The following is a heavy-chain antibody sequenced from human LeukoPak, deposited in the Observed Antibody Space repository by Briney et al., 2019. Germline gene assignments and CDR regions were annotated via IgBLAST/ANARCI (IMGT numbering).Heavy chain of an antibody. CDR3: ARRPGPGVR. Sequence: GGSLRLSCAASGFTFSSYTMNWVRQAPGKGLEWVSSISSSSSYIYYADSVKGRFTISRDNSKNTLYLQMNSLRAEDTAVYYCARRPGPGVRWGQGTLVTVSS. J-gene: IGHJ1*01. V-gene: IGHV3-21*01. CDR2: ISSSSSYI. D-gene: IGHD3-10*01. CDR1: GFTFSSYT.